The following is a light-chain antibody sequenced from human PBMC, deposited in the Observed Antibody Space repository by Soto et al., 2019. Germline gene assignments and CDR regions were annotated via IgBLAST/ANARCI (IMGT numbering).Light chain of an antibody. CDR2: GTS. CDR1: QSVRSN. CDR3: QQYNNWPAIT. V-gene: IGKV3D-15*01. J-gene: IGKJ5*01. Sequence: EIVMTQSPATLSVSPGERATLSCRASQSVRSNLAWYQQRPGQAPRLLIYGTSTRATGIPARFSGSGSGTEFTLSISSLQSEDLAVYYCQQYNNWPAITFGQGTRLEIK.